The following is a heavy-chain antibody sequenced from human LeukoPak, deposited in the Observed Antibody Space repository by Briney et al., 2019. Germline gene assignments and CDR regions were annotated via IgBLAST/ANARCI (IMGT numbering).Heavy chain of an antibody. D-gene: IGHD6-19*01. CDR3: TREPVYSGGWGALDY. CDR2: INPNSGST. Sequence: ASVKVSCKTSVYTFTGSYVHWVRQAPGQGLEWMGYINPNSGSTNYAQSFRGRVTMTRDTSITTAYLVLSGLPSDDTALYFCTREPVYSGGWGALDYWGQGTLVTVSS. J-gene: IGHJ4*02. CDR1: VYTFTGSY. V-gene: IGHV1-2*02.